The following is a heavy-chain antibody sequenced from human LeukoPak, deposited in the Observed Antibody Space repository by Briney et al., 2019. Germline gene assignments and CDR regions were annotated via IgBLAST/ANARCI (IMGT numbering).Heavy chain of an antibody. J-gene: IGHJ4*02. Sequence: GGSLRLSCAGSGFTFRIYAMSWVRQAPGKGLEWVSAISGSGGSTYYADSVKGRFTISRDNSKNTLYLQMNSLRVEDTAVYYCAKPPYGRDVYNYFDYCGQGTPVTVSS. V-gene: IGHV3-23*01. CDR3: AKPPYGRDVYNYFDY. D-gene: IGHD5-24*01. CDR1: GFTFRIYA. CDR2: ISGSGGST.